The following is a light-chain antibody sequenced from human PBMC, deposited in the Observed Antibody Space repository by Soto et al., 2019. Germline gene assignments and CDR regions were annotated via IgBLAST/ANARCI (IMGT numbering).Light chain of an antibody. CDR2: LTS. Sequence: DIVMTQSPLSLPVTPGEPASISCRSSQGLLQTNGYTYLDWYLQKPGQSPQLLIYLTSIRASGVPDRFSGSGSGTEFTLKISKVEAEDVGVSYCMQSLQTPPWTFGPGTKVDIK. V-gene: IGKV2-28*01. CDR1: QGLLQTNGYTY. CDR3: MQSLQTPPWT. J-gene: IGKJ1*01.